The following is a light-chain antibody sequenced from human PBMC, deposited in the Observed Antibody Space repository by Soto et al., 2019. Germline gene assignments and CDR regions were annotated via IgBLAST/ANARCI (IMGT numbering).Light chain of an antibody. CDR3: QTWGTGIHV. CDR2: LNSDGSH. J-gene: IGLJ1*01. V-gene: IGLV4-69*02. CDR1: SGHSSYA. Sequence: QPVLTQSPSASASLGASVKLTCTLSSGHSSYAIAWHQQQPEKGPRYLMKLNSDGSHSKGDGIPDRFSGSSSGAERYLTNSSLQSEDEADYYCQTWGTGIHVFGTGTKVTVL.